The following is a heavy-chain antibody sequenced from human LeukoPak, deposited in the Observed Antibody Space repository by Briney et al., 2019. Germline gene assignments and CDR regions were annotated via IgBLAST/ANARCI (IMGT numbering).Heavy chain of an antibody. J-gene: IGHJ5*02. CDR1: GFPYRNYR. CDR3: VAEVAAAGTVRYTYFCP. D-gene: IGHD6-13*01. V-gene: IGHV3-33*01. Sequence: PGQSLRLSCAASGFPYRNYRMDWVRQAPAKGLEWVAVIWSDGSHKFHADSVTGRFTISRDNSKNTLYLEMNSLTVEDTAVYYCVAEVAAAGTVRYTYFCPWGQGTLVTVSS. CDR2: IWSDGSHK.